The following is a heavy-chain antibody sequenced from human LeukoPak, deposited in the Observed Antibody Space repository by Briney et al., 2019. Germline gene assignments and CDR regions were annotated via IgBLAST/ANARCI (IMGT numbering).Heavy chain of an antibody. Sequence: SDTLSLICTVSSDSICRYFWSWLRQTPGKRLVWIRRIYDNRRGKFNPFLKSPITISLDKSNNHFSLNLTSIIAADTAFYFFSRGSPSSTSSYNIDVWGKGNTVTVSS. CDR1: SDSICRYF. CDR2: IYDNRRG. J-gene: IGHJ6*03. CDR3: SRGSPSSTSSYNIDV. D-gene: IGHD2/OR15-2a*01. V-gene: IGHV4-4*07.